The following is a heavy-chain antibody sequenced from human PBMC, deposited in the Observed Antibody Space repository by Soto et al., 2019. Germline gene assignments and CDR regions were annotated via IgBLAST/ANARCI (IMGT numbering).Heavy chain of an antibody. D-gene: IGHD3-10*01. CDR1: GYTFSTYW. Sequence: GESLKISCKGSGYTFSTYWIAWVRQMPGKGPEWMGIIYPGDSDTKYSPAFQGQVTISADKSINTAYLQWSSLKASDTAMYYCARKFAPEFFDSWGQGTLVTVSS. CDR3: ARKFAPEFFDS. V-gene: IGHV5-51*01. CDR2: IYPGDSDT. J-gene: IGHJ4*02.